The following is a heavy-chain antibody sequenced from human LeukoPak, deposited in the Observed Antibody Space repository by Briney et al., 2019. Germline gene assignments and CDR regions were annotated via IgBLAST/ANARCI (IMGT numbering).Heavy chain of an antibody. Sequence: SETLSLTCAVYGGSFSGYYWSWIRQPPGKGLEWIGEINHSGSTNYNPSLKSRVTISVDTSKNQFSLKLSSVTAADSAVYYCTTYYYDSSGFNDYWGQGTLVTVSS. CDR2: INHSGST. CDR1: GGSFSGYY. V-gene: IGHV4-34*01. J-gene: IGHJ4*02. D-gene: IGHD3-22*01. CDR3: TTYYYDSSGFNDY.